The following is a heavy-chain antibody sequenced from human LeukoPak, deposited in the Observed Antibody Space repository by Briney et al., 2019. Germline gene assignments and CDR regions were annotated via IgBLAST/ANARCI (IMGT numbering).Heavy chain of an antibody. V-gene: IGHV1-8*03. Sequence: ASVKVSCKASGYTFTSYDINWVRQATGQGLEWMGWMNPNSGNTGYAQKFQGRVTITRNTSISTAYMELSSLRSEDTAVYYCAREVPAAVGRYYYYYYMDVRGKGTTVTVSS. CDR1: GYTFTSYD. D-gene: IGHD2-15*01. J-gene: IGHJ6*03. CDR3: AREVPAAVGRYYYYYYMDV. CDR2: MNPNSGNT.